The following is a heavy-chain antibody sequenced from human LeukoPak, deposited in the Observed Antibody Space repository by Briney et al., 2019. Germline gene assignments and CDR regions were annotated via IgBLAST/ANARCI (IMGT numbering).Heavy chain of an antibody. V-gene: IGHV4-59*01. CDR2: INYSGST. CDR1: GGSISSYY. CDR3: ARDLGYDFWSGYGY. Sequence: SETPSLTCTVSGGSISSYYWNWIRQPPGKGLEWIGYINYSGSTNYNPSLKSRVTISVDTSKNQFSLKVSSVTAADTAVYYCARDLGYDFWSGYGYWGQGTLVTVSS. J-gene: IGHJ4*02. D-gene: IGHD3-3*01.